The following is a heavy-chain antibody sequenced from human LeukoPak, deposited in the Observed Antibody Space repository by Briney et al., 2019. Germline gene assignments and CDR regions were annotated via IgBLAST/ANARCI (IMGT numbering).Heavy chain of an antibody. CDR3: ARTDYYGSGTYAFDI. CDR2: IYPGDSDT. D-gene: IGHD3-10*01. Sequence: GESLKISCKGSGYSFTSYWIGWVRQMPGKGLEWMRIIYPGDSDTRYSPSLQGQVTISADKSISTAYLQWSSLKASDTAMYYCARTDYYGSGTYAFDIWGQGTMVTVSS. CDR1: GYSFTSYW. V-gene: IGHV5-51*01. J-gene: IGHJ3*02.